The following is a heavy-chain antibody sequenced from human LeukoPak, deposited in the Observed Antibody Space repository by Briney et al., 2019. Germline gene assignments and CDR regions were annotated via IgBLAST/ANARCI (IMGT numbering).Heavy chain of an antibody. D-gene: IGHD2-21*01. V-gene: IGHV1-58*02. CDR3: AANTPRVVREDAFDI. J-gene: IGHJ3*02. CDR2: IVVGSGST. Sequence: GTSVKVSCKASGFTFTSSAMQWVRQARGQRLEWIGWIVVGSGSTNYAQKFQERITITRDMSTSTAYMELSSLRSEDTAVYYCAANTPRVVREDAFDIWGQGTMVTVSS. CDR1: GFTFTSSA.